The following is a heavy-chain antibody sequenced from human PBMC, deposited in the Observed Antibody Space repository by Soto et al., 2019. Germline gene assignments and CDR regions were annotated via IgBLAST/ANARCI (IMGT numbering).Heavy chain of an antibody. CDR1: GGSISSSNW. J-gene: IGHJ4*02. CDR2: IYHSGST. CDR3: ARASSSWYNRFDY. Sequence: PSETLSLTCAVSGGSISSSNWWSWVRQPPGKGLEWIGGIYHSGSTNYNPSLKSRVTISVDKSKNQFSLKLSSVTAADTAVYYCARASSSWYNRFDYWGQRTLVTVSS. V-gene: IGHV4-4*02. D-gene: IGHD6-13*01.